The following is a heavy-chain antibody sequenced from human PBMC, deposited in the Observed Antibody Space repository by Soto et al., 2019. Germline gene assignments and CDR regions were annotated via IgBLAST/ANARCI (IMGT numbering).Heavy chain of an antibody. CDR2: IYYSGST. CDR3: ARAGGSSIYPDSYMDV. CDR1: GGSIGSGGYY. D-gene: IGHD3-16*01. J-gene: IGHJ6*03. V-gene: IGHV4-31*01. Sequence: QVQLQESGPGLVKPSQTLSLMCSVSGGSIGSGGYYWSWIGQHPGKGLEWIGYIYYSGSTYYNPSLQSPVTLSVDTSKNQSSLKLSSVTAAATPVYYCARAGGSSIYPDSYMDVCCKRTTVTVSS.